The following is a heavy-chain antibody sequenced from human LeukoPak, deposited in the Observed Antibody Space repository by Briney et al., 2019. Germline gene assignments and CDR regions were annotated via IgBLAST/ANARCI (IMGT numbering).Heavy chain of an antibody. Sequence: PGGSLRLSCAASGFTVTTNYMSWVRQAPGKGLEWVSITYASGSTNSADSVKGRFTITRDDSKNTLYLQMNSLRPEDTAVYYCAGGGSGRYWAFDIWGQGTMVTVSS. CDR1: GFTVTTNY. J-gene: IGHJ3*02. CDR3: AGGGSGRYWAFDI. CDR2: TYASGST. D-gene: IGHD1-26*01. V-gene: IGHV3-66*01.